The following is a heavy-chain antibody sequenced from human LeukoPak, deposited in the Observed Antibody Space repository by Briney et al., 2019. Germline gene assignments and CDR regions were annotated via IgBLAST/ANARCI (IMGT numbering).Heavy chain of an antibody. J-gene: IGHJ4*02. CDR1: TRSTSSLY. D-gene: IGHD5-24*01. CDR3: ARGGATQFYY. CDR2: VSSSGTT. Sequence: SQTLSLTCTLSTRSTSSLYWSWIRQPPGKGLEWIGYVSSSGTTNYNISLKSRFTISVDTPKNKFSLKLSSVTPADTAFYSGARGGATQFYYWGEGTLV. V-gene: IGHV4-59*01.